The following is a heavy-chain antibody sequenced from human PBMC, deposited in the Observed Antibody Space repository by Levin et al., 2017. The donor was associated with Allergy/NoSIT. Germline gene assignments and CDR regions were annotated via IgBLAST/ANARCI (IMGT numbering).Heavy chain of an antibody. CDR2: ISGNSFHI. CDR3: ARDLFDY. J-gene: IGHJ4*02. CDR1: GFTFSSYS. Sequence: PGGSLRLSCAASGFTFSSYSVTWVRQAPGKGLEWVSSISGNSFHIFYADSVKGRFTLSRDNAKNSLYLQMNSLRAEDTAVYYCARDLFDYWGQGTLVTVSS. V-gene: IGHV3-21*01.